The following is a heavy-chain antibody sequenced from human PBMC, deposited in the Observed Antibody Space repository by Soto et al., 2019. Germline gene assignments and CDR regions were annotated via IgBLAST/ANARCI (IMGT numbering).Heavy chain of an antibody. J-gene: IGHJ4*02. CDR1: GYTFTSYG. D-gene: IGHD2-15*01. CDR3: ARSDCSGGSCYSYYFDY. Sequence: QVQRVQSGAEVKKPGASVKVSCKASGYTFTSYGISWVRQAPGQGLEWMGWISAYNGNTNYAQKLQGRVTMTTDTSTSTAYMELRSLRSDDTAVYYCARSDCSGGSCYSYYFDYWGQGTLVTVSS. CDR2: ISAYNGNT. V-gene: IGHV1-18*01.